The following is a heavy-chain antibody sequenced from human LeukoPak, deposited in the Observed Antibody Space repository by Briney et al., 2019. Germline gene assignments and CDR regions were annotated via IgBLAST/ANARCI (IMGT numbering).Heavy chain of an antibody. CDR2: IYPGDSDT. V-gene: IGHV5-51*01. CDR1: GYRFTSYW. J-gene: IGHJ3*02. D-gene: IGHD5-18*01. Sequence: RGESLKISCQGSGYRFTSYWIGWVRQMPGKGLEWMGIIYPGDSDTRYSPSFQGQVTISADKSISTAYLQWSSLKASDTAMYYCARGGYSYGYGSGPDAFDIWGQGTMVTVSS. CDR3: ARGGYSYGYGSGPDAFDI.